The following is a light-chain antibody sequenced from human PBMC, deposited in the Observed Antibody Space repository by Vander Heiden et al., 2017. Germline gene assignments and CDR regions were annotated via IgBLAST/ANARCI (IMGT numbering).Light chain of an antibody. CDR1: QSISAD. Sequence: VLTQSPATLSLSPGERATLSCRASQSISADLAWYQQKPGQAPRLLIYDASNRATGIPARFSGSGSGTDFTLTISNLEPEDFAVYYCQQRNSWPRTFGQGTKVEI. V-gene: IGKV3-11*01. CDR2: DAS. J-gene: IGKJ2*01. CDR3: QQRNSWPRT.